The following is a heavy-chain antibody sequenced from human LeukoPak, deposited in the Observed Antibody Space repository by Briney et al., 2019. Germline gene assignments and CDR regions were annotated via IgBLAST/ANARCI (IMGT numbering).Heavy chain of an antibody. CDR1: GYTFTGYY. J-gene: IGHJ4*02. D-gene: IGHD3-10*01. V-gene: IGHV1-2*02. Sequence: ASVKVSCKASGYTFTGYYMHWVRQAPGQGLEWMGWINPNSGGTNYAQKFQGRVTMTRDTSISTAYMELSRLRSDDTAVYYCATPRWGVTTGGFVYWGQGTLVTVSS. CDR2: INPNSGGT. CDR3: ATPRWGVTTGGFVY.